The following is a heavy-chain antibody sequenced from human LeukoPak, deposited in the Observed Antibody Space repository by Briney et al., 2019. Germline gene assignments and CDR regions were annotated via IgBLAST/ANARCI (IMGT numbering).Heavy chain of an antibody. V-gene: IGHV7-4-1*02. D-gene: IGHD1-1*01. CDR1: GYTFTSYD. J-gene: IGHJ6*02. CDR3: ARDGSTNWYYYYGLDV. CDR2: INTYTGDP. Sequence: GASVKVSCKASGYTFTSYDINWVRQAPGQGLEWMGWINTYTGDPTYAQAFTGRFVFSLDTSVSTAYLQISSLKADDTAVFYCARDGSTNWYYYYGLDVWGQGTAVTVSS.